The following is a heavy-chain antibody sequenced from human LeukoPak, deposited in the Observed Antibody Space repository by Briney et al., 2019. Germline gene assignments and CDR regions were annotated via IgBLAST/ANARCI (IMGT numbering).Heavy chain of an antibody. Sequence: ASVKVSCKASGYTFTSYDINWVRQATGQGLEWVGLINPTGGSTTYAQNFQGRVTMTRDTSTTTVYMEVSSLRSEDTAVYYCARAGYDSSGYYSYWGQGTLVTVSS. CDR3: ARAGYDSSGYYSY. CDR1: GYTFTSYD. V-gene: IGHV1-46*01. J-gene: IGHJ4*02. CDR2: INPTGGST. D-gene: IGHD3-22*01.